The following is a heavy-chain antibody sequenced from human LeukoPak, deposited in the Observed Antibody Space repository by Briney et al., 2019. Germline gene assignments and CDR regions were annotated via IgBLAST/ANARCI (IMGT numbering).Heavy chain of an antibody. CDR2: INPSGGRT. CDR1: GYTFTSYY. V-gene: IGHV1-46*01. J-gene: IGHJ5*02. D-gene: IGHD4-17*01. Sequence: ASVKVSCKASGYTFTSYYMHWVRQAPGQGLVWMGIINPSGGRTSYAQKFQGRVTMTTDTSMSTAYMELRSLRSDDTAVYYCATDRVYGGDYESWGQGTLVTVSS. CDR3: ATDRVYGGDYES.